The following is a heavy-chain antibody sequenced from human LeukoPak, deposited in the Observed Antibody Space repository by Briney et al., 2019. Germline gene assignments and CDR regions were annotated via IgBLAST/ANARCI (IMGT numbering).Heavy chain of an antibody. J-gene: IGHJ4*02. V-gene: IGHV3-23*01. Sequence: GGSLRLSCAASGFTFSSYAMSWVRQAPGKGLEWVSAISGSGGSTYYADSVKGRFTISRDNSKNTLYLQMNSLRAEDTAVYYCAKDLGDIVVVVAATRGVYFDYWGQGTLVTVSS. CDR1: GFTFSSYA. CDR3: AKDLGDIVVVVAATRGVYFDY. CDR2: ISGSGGST. D-gene: IGHD2-15*01.